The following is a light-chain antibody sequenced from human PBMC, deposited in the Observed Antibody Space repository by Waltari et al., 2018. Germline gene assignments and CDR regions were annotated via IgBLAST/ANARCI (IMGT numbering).Light chain of an antibody. CDR1: SGDLGTYNS. J-gene: IGLJ2*01. V-gene: IGLV2-14*01. Sequence: QSALTPPASVSGSPGQSTTISCPATSGDLGTYNSVSWYRQYPGAAPKLIIYDVSNRPSEISDRFSGSKSGNTASLTISGLQAEDEAVYYCTSYRGSTSLVFGGGTKLTV. CDR2: DVS. CDR3: TSYRGSTSLV.